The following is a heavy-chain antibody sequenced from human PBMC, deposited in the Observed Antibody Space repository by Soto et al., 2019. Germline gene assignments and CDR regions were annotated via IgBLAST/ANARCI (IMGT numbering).Heavy chain of an antibody. V-gene: IGHV4-4*02. CDR2: VYRTGST. D-gene: IGHD6-13*01. CDR1: GGSISTSNW. CDR3: ARARATIAAAAIFDC. Sequence: QVQLQESGPGLVKPSGTLSLTCAVSGGSISTSNWWSWVRQPPGKGLEWIGEVYRTGSTNYNPSPESRVIVSVYKAKNQSSLKLTSVTAADTAVYYCARARATIAAAAIFDCWGQGTLVTVSS. J-gene: IGHJ4*02.